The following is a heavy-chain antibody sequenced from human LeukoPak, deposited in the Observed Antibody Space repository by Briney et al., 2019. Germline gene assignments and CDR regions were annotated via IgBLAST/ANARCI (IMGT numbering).Heavy chain of an antibody. V-gene: IGHV3-7*01. CDR2: IKQYGDEK. CDR1: GLIFSNYW. D-gene: IGHD2-15*01. Sequence: GGSLRLSCVGSGLIFSNYWMTWLRQAPGKGLEWVGKIKQYGDEKYYADSVKGRFIISRDNVKNSVYLQMNSLRADDTAVYYCAKEEGGGSCHDYWGQGTLVTVSS. J-gene: IGHJ4*02. CDR3: AKEEGGGSCHDY.